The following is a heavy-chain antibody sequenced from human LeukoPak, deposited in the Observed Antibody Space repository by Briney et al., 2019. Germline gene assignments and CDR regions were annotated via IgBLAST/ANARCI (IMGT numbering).Heavy chain of an antibody. Sequence: GGSLRLSCAASGFTFSSYSMNWVRQAPGKGLEWVSSISSSSSYIYYADSVKGRFTISRDNAKNSLYLQMNSLRAEDTAVYYCAKGYSSAWYFFDYWGQGTLVTVSS. CDR3: AKGYSSAWYFFDY. CDR2: ISSSSSYI. J-gene: IGHJ4*02. CDR1: GFTFSSYS. D-gene: IGHD6-19*01. V-gene: IGHV3-21*04.